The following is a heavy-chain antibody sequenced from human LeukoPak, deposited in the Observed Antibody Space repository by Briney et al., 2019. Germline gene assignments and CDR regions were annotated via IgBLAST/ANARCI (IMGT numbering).Heavy chain of an antibody. CDR1: GFTFSSYS. D-gene: IGHD2-2*01. V-gene: IGHV3-21*01. CDR3: ARDVWDCSSTSWCYFDY. J-gene: IGHJ4*02. Sequence: PGGSLRLSCAASGFTFSSYSMNWVRQAPGKGLEWVSSISSSSSYIYYADSVKGRFTISRDNAKNSLYLQMNSLRAEDTAVYYCARDVWDCSSTSWCYFDYWGQGTLVTVSS. CDR2: ISSSSSYI.